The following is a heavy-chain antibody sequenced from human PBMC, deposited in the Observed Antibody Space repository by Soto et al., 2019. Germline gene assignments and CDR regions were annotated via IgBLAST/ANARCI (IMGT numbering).Heavy chain of an antibody. Sequence: PGGSLRLSCAASGFTFSSYSMNWVRQAPGKGLEWVSSISSSSSYIYYADSVKGRFTISRDNAKNSLYLQMNSLRAEDTAVYYCARGVDTAMKAIYYMDVWGKGTTVTVSS. V-gene: IGHV3-21*01. CDR1: GFTFSSYS. CDR3: ARGVDTAMKAIYYMDV. D-gene: IGHD5-18*01. J-gene: IGHJ6*03. CDR2: ISSSSSYI.